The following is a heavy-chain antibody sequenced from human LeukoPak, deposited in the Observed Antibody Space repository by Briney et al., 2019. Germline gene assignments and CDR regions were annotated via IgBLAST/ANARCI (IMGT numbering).Heavy chain of an antibody. J-gene: IGHJ4*02. Sequence: GGSLRLSCAASGFTFSSYSMNWVRQAPGKGLGWVSSISSSSSYIYYADSVKGRFTISRDNAKNSLYLQMNSLRAEDTAVYYCARAFSITIIVVVPNDYWGQGTLVTVSS. CDR1: GFTFSSYS. CDR3: ARAFSITIIVVVPNDY. CDR2: ISSSSSYI. V-gene: IGHV3-21*01. D-gene: IGHD3-22*01.